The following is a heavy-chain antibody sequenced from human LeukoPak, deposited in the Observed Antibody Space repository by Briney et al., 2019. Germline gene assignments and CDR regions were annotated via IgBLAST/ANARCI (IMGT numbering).Heavy chain of an antibody. V-gene: IGHV3-53*01. CDR3: AGEGGPYSSTLRGQ. CDR2: MYSTGST. Sequence: PGGSLRLSCAVSGFTVSGNYMSWVRQAPGKGLEWVSVMYSTGSTDYADSVKGRFTIFRDNSKNTLYLQMNNLRAEDTAVYYCAGEGGPYSSTLRGQWGQGTLVTVSS. CDR1: GFTVSGNY. J-gene: IGHJ4*02. D-gene: IGHD2-2*01.